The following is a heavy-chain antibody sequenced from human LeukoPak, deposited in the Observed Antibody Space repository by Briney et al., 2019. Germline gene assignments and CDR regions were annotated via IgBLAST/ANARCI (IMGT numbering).Heavy chain of an antibody. V-gene: IGHV1-2*06. CDR2: INPNSGGT. CDR3: AREARYSRHNWFDP. J-gene: IGHJ5*02. D-gene: IGHD3-9*01. CDR1: GYTFTGYY. Sequence: ASVKVSCKASGYTFTGYYMHWVRQAPGQGLEWMGRINPNSGGTNYAQKVQGRVTITRDTSISTAYMALSRLRSDDTAVYYCAREARYSRHNWFDPWGQGTLVTVSS.